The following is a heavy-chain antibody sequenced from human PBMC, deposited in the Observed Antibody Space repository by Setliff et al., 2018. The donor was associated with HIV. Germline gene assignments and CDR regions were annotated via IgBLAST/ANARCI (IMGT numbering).Heavy chain of an antibody. CDR1: GDSISSGGYY. D-gene: IGHD5-18*01. V-gene: IGHV4-31*03. CDR2: IHYSGSS. Sequence: KTSETLSLTCTVSGDSISSGGYYWSWIRQHPGKGLEWIGYIHYSGSSYYNPSLRSRVTISVDTSKNQFSLKLGSVTAADTAVYFCARVTWIQLWLGWFDPWGQGTLVTV. CDR3: ARVTWIQLWLGWFDP. J-gene: IGHJ5*02.